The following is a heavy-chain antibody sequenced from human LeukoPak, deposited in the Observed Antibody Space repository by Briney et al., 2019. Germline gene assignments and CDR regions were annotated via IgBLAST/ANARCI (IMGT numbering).Heavy chain of an antibody. D-gene: IGHD6-19*01. CDR2: IIPIFGTA. CDR1: GGTFSSYA. J-gene: IGHJ4*02. Sequence: SVKVSCKASGGTFSSYAISWVRQAPGQGLEWMGGIIPIFGTANYAQKFQDRVTMTRDTSTSTVYMELSSLRSEDTAVYYCARVAEWLAPFNYWGQGTLVTVSS. V-gene: IGHV1-69*05. CDR3: ARVAEWLAPFNY.